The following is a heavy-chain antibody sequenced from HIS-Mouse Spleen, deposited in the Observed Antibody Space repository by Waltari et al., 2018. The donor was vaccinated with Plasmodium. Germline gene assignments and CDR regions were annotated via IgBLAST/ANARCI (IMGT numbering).Heavy chain of an antibody. J-gene: IGHJ2*01. CDR1: GFTFSSYS. Sequence: EVQLVESGGGLVKPGGSLRLSCAASGFTFSSYSMNGVRQAPGKGLEWVSSISSRSSYIYYADSVKGRFTISRDNAKNSLYLQMNSLRAEDTAVYYCAREDILTGYYNDYWYFDLWGRGTLVTVSS. V-gene: IGHV3-21*01. D-gene: IGHD3-9*01. CDR3: AREDILTGYYNDYWYFDL. CDR2: ISSRSSYI.